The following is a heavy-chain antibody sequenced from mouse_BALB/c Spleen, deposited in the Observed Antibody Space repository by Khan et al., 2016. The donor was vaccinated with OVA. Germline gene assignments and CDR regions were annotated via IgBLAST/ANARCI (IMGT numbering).Heavy chain of an antibody. V-gene: IGHV5-6*01. Sequence: EVQLVESGGDLVKPGGSLKLSCAASGFTFSTYGMSWVRQTPDKRLEWVATVSTGGSYTYYPDSVKGRLTISRDNAKNTLYLQMSSLKSEDTAIFYCARIAYYYDSEGFAYWGQGTLVNVSA. CDR2: VSTGGSYT. J-gene: IGHJ3*01. CDR1: GFTFSTYG. CDR3: ARIAYYYDSEGFAY. D-gene: IGHD1-1*01.